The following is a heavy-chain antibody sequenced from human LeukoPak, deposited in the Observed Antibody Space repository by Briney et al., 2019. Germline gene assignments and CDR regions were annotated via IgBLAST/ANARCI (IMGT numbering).Heavy chain of an antibody. CDR1: GFTFSNAW. D-gene: IGHD1-20*01. Sequence: KTGGSLRLSCAASGFTFSNAWMSWVRQAPGKGLEWVGRIKRKTDGGTTDYAAPVKGRFTISRDDSKNTLYLQMNSLKTEDTAVYYCTTETLTGYYYYMDVWGKGTTVTVSS. J-gene: IGHJ6*03. CDR2: IKRKTDGGTT. CDR3: TTETLTGYYYYMDV. V-gene: IGHV3-15*01.